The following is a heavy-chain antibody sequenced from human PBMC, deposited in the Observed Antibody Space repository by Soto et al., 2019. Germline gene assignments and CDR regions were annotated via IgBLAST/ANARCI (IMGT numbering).Heavy chain of an antibody. CDR2: ISYDGSNK. Sequence: GGSLRLSCAASGFTFSSYAMHWVRQAPGKGLEWVAVISYDGSNKYYADSVKGRFTISRDNSKNTLYLQMNSLRAEDTAVYYCAREGDSSHPHPGSFDYWGQGTLVTVSS. D-gene: IGHD6-13*01. J-gene: IGHJ4*02. CDR1: GFTFSSYA. CDR3: AREGDSSHPHPGSFDY. V-gene: IGHV3-30-3*01.